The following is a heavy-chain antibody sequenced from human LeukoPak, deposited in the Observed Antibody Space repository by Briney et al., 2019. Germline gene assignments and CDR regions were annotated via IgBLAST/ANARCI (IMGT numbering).Heavy chain of an antibody. D-gene: IGHD3-22*01. V-gene: IGHV3-23*01. Sequence: PGGSLRLSCAASGFTFSSYAMSWVRQAPGKGLEWVSAISGSGGSTYYADPVKGRFTISRDNSKNTLYLQMNSLRAEDTAVYYCAKEARITMIVVVTPPDYWGQGTLVTVSS. CDR3: AKEARITMIVVVTPPDY. J-gene: IGHJ4*02. CDR2: ISGSGGST. CDR1: GFTFSSYA.